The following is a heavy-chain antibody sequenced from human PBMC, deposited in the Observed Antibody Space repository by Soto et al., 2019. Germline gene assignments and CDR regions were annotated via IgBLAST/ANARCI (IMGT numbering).Heavy chain of an antibody. CDR3: ARDRSGSYYYFDY. D-gene: IGHD1-26*01. CDR1: GDSVSSNSSA. Sequence: SQTLSLTFAISGDSVSSNSSAWNCISQSPSRGLEWLGRTYYRSKWYNDYAVSVKSRITINPDTSKNQFSLQLNSVTPEDTAVYYCARDRSGSYYYFDYWGQGTLVTVSS. V-gene: IGHV6-1*01. J-gene: IGHJ4*02. CDR2: TYYRSKWYN.